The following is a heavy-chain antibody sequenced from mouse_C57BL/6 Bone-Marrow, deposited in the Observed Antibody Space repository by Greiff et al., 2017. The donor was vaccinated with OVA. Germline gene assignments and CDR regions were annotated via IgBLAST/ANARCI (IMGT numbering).Heavy chain of an antibody. Sequence: VKLMESDAELVKPGASVKISCKVSGYTFTDHTIHWMKQRPEQGLEWIGYIYPRDGSTKYNEKFKGKATLTADKSSSTAYMQLNSLTSEDSAVYFCARGGGNYYGSSYYWYFDVWGTGTTVTVSS. CDR2: IYPRDGST. J-gene: IGHJ1*03. CDR3: ARGGGNYYGSSYYWYFDV. D-gene: IGHD1-1*01. CDR1: GYTFTDHT. V-gene: IGHV1-78*01.